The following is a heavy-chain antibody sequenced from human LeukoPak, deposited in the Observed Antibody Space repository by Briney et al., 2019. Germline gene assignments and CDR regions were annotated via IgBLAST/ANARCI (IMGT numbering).Heavy chain of an antibody. CDR3: AKGPLGYSYGLFDY. V-gene: IGHV3-23*01. CDR2: ISGSGGTT. J-gene: IGHJ4*02. D-gene: IGHD5-18*01. CDR1: GFTFSDYA. Sequence: GGSLRLSCAASGFTFSDYAMSWVRQAPGKGLEWVSVISGSGGTTHYADSVKGRFTIPRDNSKNTLYLQMHSLRAEDTAVYYCAKGPLGYSYGLFDYWGQGTLVTVSS.